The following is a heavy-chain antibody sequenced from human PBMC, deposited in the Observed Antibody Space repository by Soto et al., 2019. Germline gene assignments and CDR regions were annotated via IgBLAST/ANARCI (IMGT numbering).Heavy chain of an antibody. Sequence: GGSLRLSCAASGFTFSSCDMSWVRQAPGKGLEWVSAISGSGGSTYYADSVKGRFTISRDNSKNTLYLQMNSLRAEDTAVYYCAKVRTMIVVALDAFDIWGQGTMVTVSS. CDR2: ISGSGGST. D-gene: IGHD3-22*01. J-gene: IGHJ3*02. CDR3: AKVRTMIVVALDAFDI. V-gene: IGHV3-23*01. CDR1: GFTFSSCD.